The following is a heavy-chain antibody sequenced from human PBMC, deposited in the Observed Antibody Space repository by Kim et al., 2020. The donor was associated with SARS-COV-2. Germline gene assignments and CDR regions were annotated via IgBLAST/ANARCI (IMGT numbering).Heavy chain of an antibody. CDR1: GFTFSSYA. Sequence: GGSLRLSCAASGFTFSSYAMHWVRQAPGKGLEWVAVISYDGSNKYYADSVKGRFTISRDNSKNTLYLQMNSLRAEDTAVYYCARETAALNSIDYWGQGTLVTVSS. V-gene: IGHV3-30-3*01. J-gene: IGHJ4*02. CDR3: ARETAALNSIDY. D-gene: IGHD6-13*01. CDR2: ISYDGSNK.